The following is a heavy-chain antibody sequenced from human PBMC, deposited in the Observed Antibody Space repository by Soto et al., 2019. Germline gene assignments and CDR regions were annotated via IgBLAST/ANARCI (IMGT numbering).Heavy chain of an antibody. CDR3: ARLVVVAPVANA. CDR2: IFYTGTT. Sequence: SETLSLTCSVSGGSISYNSYYWGWIRQPPGKGLEWVGGIFYTGTTYYSPSLMDRVTISVDTSKNSFSLTLTSVTAADTAVYFCARLVVVAPVANAWGEGTLVTVSS. CDR1: GGSISYNSYY. J-gene: IGHJ5*02. D-gene: IGHD2-2*01. V-gene: IGHV4-39*02.